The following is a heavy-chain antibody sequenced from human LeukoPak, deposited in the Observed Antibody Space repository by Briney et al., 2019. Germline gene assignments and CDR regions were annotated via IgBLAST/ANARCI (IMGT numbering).Heavy chain of an antibody. Sequence: GGSLRLSCAASGFTFSHYAMSWVRQAPGKGLEWVSGISGSGANTYYADSVKGRFTISRDNSKNTLYLQMNSLRAEDTAVYYCARGGRQHDAFDIWGQGTMVTVSS. CDR3: ARGGRQHDAFDI. D-gene: IGHD3-10*01. J-gene: IGHJ3*02. V-gene: IGHV3-23*01. CDR1: GFTFSHYA. CDR2: ISGSGANT.